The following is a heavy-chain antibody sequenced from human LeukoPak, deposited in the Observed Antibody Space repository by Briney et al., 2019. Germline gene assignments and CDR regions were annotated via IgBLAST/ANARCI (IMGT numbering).Heavy chain of an antibody. CDR2: ISWNSGSI. D-gene: IGHD6-13*01. CDR1: GFTFDDYA. CDR3: AKVGSSSDRALDP. Sequence: PGRSLRLSCAASGFTFDDYAMHWVRQAPGKGLEWVSGISWNSGSIGYADSVKGRFTISRDNAKNSLYLQMNSLRAEDTALYYCAKVGSSSDRALDPWGQGTLVTVSS. J-gene: IGHJ5*02. V-gene: IGHV3-9*01.